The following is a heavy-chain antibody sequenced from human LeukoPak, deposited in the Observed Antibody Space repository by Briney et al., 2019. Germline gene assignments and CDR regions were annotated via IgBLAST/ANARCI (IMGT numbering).Heavy chain of an antibody. CDR1: GFTVSSNY. V-gene: IGHV3-53*05. J-gene: IGHJ6*03. CDR3: AKGSIPAAVTYYMDA. D-gene: IGHD2-2*01. Sequence: QPGGSLRLSCAASGFTVSSNYMSWVRQAPGKGLEWVSVIYSGGSTYYADSVKGRFTISRDNSKNTLFVQMNSLRIEDTAVYFCAKGSIPAAVTYYMDAWGEGTTVTVSS. CDR2: IYSGGST.